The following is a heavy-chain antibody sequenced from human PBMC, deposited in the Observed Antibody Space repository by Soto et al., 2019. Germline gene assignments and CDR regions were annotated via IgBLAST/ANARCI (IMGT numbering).Heavy chain of an antibody. V-gene: IGHV3-48*01. CDR1: GFTFSGYS. D-gene: IGHD2-15*01. CDR3: ARDPRCCSGGDCYSYYYYYYMDV. J-gene: IGHJ6*03. Sequence: EVQLVESGGGLVQPGGSLRLSCAAFGFTFSGYSMNWVRQAPGKGLEWVSYVSSSSSRIYYAVSVKGRFTLSRDNAKNSLYLQVNSLRAEDTAVYYCARDPRCCSGGDCYSYYYYYYMDVWGKGTTVTVSS. CDR2: VSSSSSRI.